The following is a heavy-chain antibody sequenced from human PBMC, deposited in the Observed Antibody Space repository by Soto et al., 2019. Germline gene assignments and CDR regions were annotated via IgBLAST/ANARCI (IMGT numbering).Heavy chain of an antibody. J-gene: IGHJ6*02. CDR3: ARGATVTSQYYYYGMDV. Sequence: QVQLVESGGGVVQPGRSVRLSCAASGFTFSSYGMHWVRQAPGKGLEWVAVIWYDGSNKYYADSVKGRFTISRDNSKNTLYLQMNSLRAEDTAVYYCARGATVTSQYYYYGMDVWGQATTVTVSS. D-gene: IGHD4-17*01. V-gene: IGHV3-33*01. CDR1: GFTFSSYG. CDR2: IWYDGSNK.